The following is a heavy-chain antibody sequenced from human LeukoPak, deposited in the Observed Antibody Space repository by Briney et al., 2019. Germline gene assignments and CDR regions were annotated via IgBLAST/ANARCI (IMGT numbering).Heavy chain of an antibody. CDR2: ISGGAGGT. Sequence: GGSLRLSCVVSGITISNYAMSWVRQAPGKGLEWVSGISGGAGGTSYADSVKGRFTISRDNSRNTVYLQMHNLRAEDTAVYFCAKRGIVIRGLLIIGFHKEAYYFDHRGQGILVTVSS. D-gene: IGHD3-10*01. J-gene: IGHJ4*02. CDR1: GITISNYA. V-gene: IGHV3-23*01. CDR3: AKRGIVIRGLLIIGFHKEAYYFDH.